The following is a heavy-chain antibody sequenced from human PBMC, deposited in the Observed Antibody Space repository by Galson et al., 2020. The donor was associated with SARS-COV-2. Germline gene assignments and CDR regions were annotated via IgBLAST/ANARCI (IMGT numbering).Heavy chain of an antibody. CDR2: ISSSGSTI. V-gene: IGHV3-11*01. Sequence: GESLKISCAASGFTFSDYYMSWIRQAPGKGLEWVSYISSSGSTIYYADSVKGRFTISRDNAKNSLYLQMNSLRAEDTAVYYCARLVRGPASLLGNTAMVTHHDYWGQGTLVTVSS. D-gene: IGHD5-18*01. CDR1: GFTFSDYY. CDR3: ARLVRGPASLLGNTAMVTHHDY. J-gene: IGHJ4*02.